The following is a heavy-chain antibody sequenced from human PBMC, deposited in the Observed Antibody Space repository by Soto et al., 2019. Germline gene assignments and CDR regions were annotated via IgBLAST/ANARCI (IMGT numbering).Heavy chain of an antibody. CDR1: GFTFSSYS. CDR2: ISSSSSYI. J-gene: IGHJ6*02. CDR3: ARASNLAGDDYYYYGMDV. D-gene: IGHD6-19*01. V-gene: IGHV3-21*01. Sequence: GGSLRLSCAASGFTFSSYSMNWVRQAPGKGLEWVSSISSSSSYIYYADSVKGRFTISRDNAKNSLYLQMNSLRAEDTAVYYCARASNLAGDDYYYYGMDVWGQGTTVTVSS.